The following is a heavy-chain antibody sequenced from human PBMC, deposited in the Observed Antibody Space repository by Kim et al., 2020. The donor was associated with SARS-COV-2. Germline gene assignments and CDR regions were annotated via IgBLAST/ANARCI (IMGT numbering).Heavy chain of an antibody. CDR3: AKDRRGYGYSPLFDY. J-gene: IGHJ4*02. V-gene: IGHV3-23*01. CDR1: GFTFSSYA. D-gene: IGHD5-18*01. CDR2: ISGSGGST. Sequence: GGSLRLSCAASGFTFSSYAMSWVRQAPGKGLEWVSAISGSGGSTYYADSVKGRFTISRDNSKNTLYLQMNSLRAEDTAVYYCAKDRRGYGYSPLFDYWGQGTLVTVSS.